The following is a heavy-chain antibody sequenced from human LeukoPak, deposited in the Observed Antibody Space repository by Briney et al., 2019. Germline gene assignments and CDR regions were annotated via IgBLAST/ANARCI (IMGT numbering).Heavy chain of an antibody. Sequence: SVKVSCKASGGTFSSYAISWMRQAPGQGLEWMGGIIPIFGTANYAQKFQGRVTITADESTSTAYMELSSLRSEDTAVYYCARGTEANWGSFDYWGQGTLVTVSS. CDR1: GGTFSSYA. V-gene: IGHV1-69*13. J-gene: IGHJ4*02. CDR3: ARGTEANWGSFDY. D-gene: IGHD7-27*01. CDR2: IIPIFGTA.